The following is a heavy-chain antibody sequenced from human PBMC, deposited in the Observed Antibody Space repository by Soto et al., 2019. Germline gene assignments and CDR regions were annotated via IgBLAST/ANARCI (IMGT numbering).Heavy chain of an antibody. V-gene: IGHV3-21*01. J-gene: IGHJ3*02. CDR3: ARDPEYWISNSPGCDLDI. Sequence: PWGSLRLSCAASGFTFSSYSMNWFRQAPGKGLEWVSSISSSSSYIYYADSVKGRFTISRDNAKNSLYLQMNSLRAEDTAVYYCARDPEYWISNSPGCDLDIPGPGTMAIVS. D-gene: IGHD2-2*01. CDR2: ISSSSSYI. CDR1: GFTFSSYS.